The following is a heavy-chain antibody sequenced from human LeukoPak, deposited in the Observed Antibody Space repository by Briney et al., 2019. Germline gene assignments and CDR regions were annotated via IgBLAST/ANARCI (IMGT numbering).Heavy chain of an antibody. D-gene: IGHD2-15*01. J-gene: IGHJ5*02. CDR2: IKPDGDEK. V-gene: IGHV3-7*01. CDR3: VRGGESTWS. Sequence: GGSLRLSCAASGFIFSNYYMSWVRQAPGKGLEWVAKIKPDGDEKYYVDSMKGRFTISRDNAKNSLYLQMNSLRAEDTAVYYCVRGGESTWSWGQGTLVTVSS. CDR1: GFIFSNYY.